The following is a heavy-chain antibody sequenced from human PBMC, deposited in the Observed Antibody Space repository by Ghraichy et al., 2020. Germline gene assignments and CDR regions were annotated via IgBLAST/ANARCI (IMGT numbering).Heavy chain of an antibody. J-gene: IGHJ6*03. V-gene: IGHV1-69*13. CDR2: IIPIFGTA. CDR1: GGTFSSYA. D-gene: IGHD2-15*01. Sequence: SVKVSCKASGGTFSSYAISWVRQAPGQGLEWMGGIIPIFGTANYAQKFQGRVTITADESTSTAYMELSSLRSEDTAVYYCASSPSGTRDYCSGGSCYFYYYMDVWGKGTTVTVSS. CDR3: ASSPSGTRDYCSGGSCYFYYYMDV.